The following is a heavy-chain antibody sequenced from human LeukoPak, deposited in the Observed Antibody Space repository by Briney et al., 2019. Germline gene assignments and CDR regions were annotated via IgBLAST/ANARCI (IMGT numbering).Heavy chain of an antibody. Sequence: SETLSLTCTVSGGSISSYYWSWLRQPPGKGLEWIGYIYYTGSTGYNPSLKSRVSISVDTSKNQFSLRLSSVTAADTAVYYCVRVNWYYFDYWGQGTLVTVSS. J-gene: IGHJ4*02. CDR1: GGSISSYY. V-gene: IGHV4-59*01. CDR2: IYYTGST. CDR3: VRVNWYYFDY.